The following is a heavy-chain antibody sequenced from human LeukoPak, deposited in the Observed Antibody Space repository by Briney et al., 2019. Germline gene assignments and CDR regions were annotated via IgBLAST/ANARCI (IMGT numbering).Heavy chain of an antibody. J-gene: IGHJ5*02. CDR1: GFTFSNYW. D-gene: IGHD3-22*01. Sequence: GGSLRLPCAASGFTFSNYWMHWVRQAPGKGLVWVSRINSDGINTSYTDSVKGRFTISRDNAKNTLNLQMNSLRAEDTAVYYCARDLGQYYDTSDNWFDPWGQGTLVTVSS. V-gene: IGHV3-74*01. CDR3: ARDLGQYYDTSDNWFDP. CDR2: INSDGINT.